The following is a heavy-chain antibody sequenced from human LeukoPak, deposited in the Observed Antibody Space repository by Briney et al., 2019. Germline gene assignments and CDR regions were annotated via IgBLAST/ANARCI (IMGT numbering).Heavy chain of an antibody. J-gene: IGHJ4*02. Sequence: SETLSLTCTVSGGSISSGGYYWSWIRQPPGKGLEWIGEINHSGSTNYNPSLKSRVTISVDTSKNQFSLKLSSVTAADTAVYYCAGWGIADHVDYWGQGTLVTVSS. CDR2: INHSGST. V-gene: IGHV4-39*07. CDR1: GGSISSGGYY. D-gene: IGHD6-13*01. CDR3: AGWGIADHVDY.